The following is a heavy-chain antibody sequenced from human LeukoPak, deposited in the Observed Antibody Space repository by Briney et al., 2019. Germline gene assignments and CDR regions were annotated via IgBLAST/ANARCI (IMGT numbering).Heavy chain of an antibody. D-gene: IGHD3-10*01. V-gene: IGHV3-7*01. CDR2: IRQDESER. Sequence: GGSLRLSCAGSGFSFSSYWMTWVRQLPGKGPEWVANIRQDESERYFADSVKGRFTISRDNAKKSVYLHMSSLRAEDTALYYCARLRAYYYGSYFYYYMDVWGKGTTVTVSS. CDR1: GFSFSSYW. CDR3: ARLRAYYYGSYFYYYMDV. J-gene: IGHJ6*03.